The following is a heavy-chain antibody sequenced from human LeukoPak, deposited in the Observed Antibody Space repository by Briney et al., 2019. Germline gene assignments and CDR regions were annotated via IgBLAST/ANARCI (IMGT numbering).Heavy chain of an antibody. Sequence: SETLSLTCTVSGGSISSYYWSWIRQPPGKGLEWIWYIYYSGSTNYNPSLKSRVTISVDTSKNQFSLKPSSVTAADTAVYYCARHQLRLPYYFDYWGQGTLVTVSS. CDR1: GGSISSYY. CDR3: ARHQLRLPYYFDY. J-gene: IGHJ4*02. D-gene: IGHD5-18*01. V-gene: IGHV4-59*08. CDR2: IYYSGST.